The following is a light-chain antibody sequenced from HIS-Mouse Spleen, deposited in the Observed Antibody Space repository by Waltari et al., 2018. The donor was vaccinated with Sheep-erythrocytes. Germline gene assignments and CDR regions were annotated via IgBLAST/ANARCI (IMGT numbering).Light chain of an antibody. J-gene: IGLJ1*01. V-gene: IGLV2-11*01. CDR3: CSYAGSYNNV. Sequence: QSALTQPRSVSGSPGQSVTISCTGTSSDVGGYNYVSWYQQHPGKAPKLMIYDLRKRPSGVPGRFSGSKSGNTASLTISVLQAEDEADYYCCSYAGSYNNVFAPGTKVTVL. CDR1: SSDVGGYNY. CDR2: DLR.